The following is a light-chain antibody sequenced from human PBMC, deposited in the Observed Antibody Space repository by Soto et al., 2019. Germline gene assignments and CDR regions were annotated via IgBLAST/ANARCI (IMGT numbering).Light chain of an antibody. CDR2: SND. J-gene: IGLJ3*02. CDR3: AAWDGSLNGWV. V-gene: IGLV1-44*01. CDR1: NSNIGSHS. Sequence: QSVLTQPPSSSGTPGQRVTISCSGSNSNIGSHSVSWYQQFPGTAPKLLIRSNDQRPSGVPDRFSGSKSGTSASLAINGLQSEDESYYHCAAWDGSLNGWVFGGGTKLTVL.